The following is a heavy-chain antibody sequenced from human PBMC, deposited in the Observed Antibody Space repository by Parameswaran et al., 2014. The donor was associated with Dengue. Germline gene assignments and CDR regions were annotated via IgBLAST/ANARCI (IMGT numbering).Heavy chain of an antibody. CDR3: ARDLLRITGTTNNWFDP. Sequence: SWVRQAPGQGLEWMGGIIPIFGTANYAQKFQGRVTITADESTSTAYMELSSLRSEDTAVYYCARDLLRITGTTNNWFDPWGQGTLVTVSS. J-gene: IGHJ5*02. CDR2: IIPIFGTA. V-gene: IGHV1-69*01. D-gene: IGHD1-20*01.